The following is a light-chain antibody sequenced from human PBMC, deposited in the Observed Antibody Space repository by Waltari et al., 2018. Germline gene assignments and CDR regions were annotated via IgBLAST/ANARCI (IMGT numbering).Light chain of an antibody. CDR2: EDN. V-gene: IGLV2-23*01. CDR3: CSYAGGNTLI. Sequence: QSALTQPASVSGSPGQSITISCTGSSSNVGSYKLVSWYQQHPDKAPKLIIFEDNKRPSGFSNRFSGSKSGNTASLTISGLQAEDEADYHCCSYAGGNTLIFGGGTKLTVL. J-gene: IGLJ2*01. CDR1: SSNVGSYKL.